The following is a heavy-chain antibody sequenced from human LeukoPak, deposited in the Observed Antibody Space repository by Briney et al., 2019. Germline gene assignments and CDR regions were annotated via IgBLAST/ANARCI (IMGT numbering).Heavy chain of an antibody. J-gene: IGHJ4*02. V-gene: IGHV1-8*01. CDR3: ARGRVQWLADFDY. Sequence: ASVKVSCKASGYTFTSYDINWVRQATGQGLEWMGWMNPNSGNTGYAQKFQGRVTMTRNISISTAYMELSSLRSEDTAVYYCARGRVQWLADFDYWGQGTLVTVSS. D-gene: IGHD6-19*01. CDR1: GYTFTSYD. CDR2: MNPNSGNT.